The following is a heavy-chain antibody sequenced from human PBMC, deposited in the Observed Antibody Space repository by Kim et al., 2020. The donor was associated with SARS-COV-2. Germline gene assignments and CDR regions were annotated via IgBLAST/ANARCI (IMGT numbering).Heavy chain of an antibody. CDR2: INPSGGST. J-gene: IGHJ4*02. Sequence: ASVKVSCKASGYTFTSYYMHWVRQAPGQGLEWMGIINPSGGSTSYAQKFQGRVTMTRDTSTSTVYMELSSLRSEDTAVYYCAREWNEYCSGGSCYSGFDYWGQGTLVTVSS. CDR1: GYTFTSYY. V-gene: IGHV1-46*01. CDR3: AREWNEYCSGGSCYSGFDY. D-gene: IGHD2-15*01.